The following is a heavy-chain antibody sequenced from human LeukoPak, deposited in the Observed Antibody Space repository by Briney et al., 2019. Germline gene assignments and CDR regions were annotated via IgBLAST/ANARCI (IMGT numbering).Heavy chain of an antibody. D-gene: IGHD6-13*01. J-gene: IGHJ4*02. CDR3: ARWGSSWETCDY. CDR1: GGSVSSGSYY. CDR2: IYYSGST. Sequence: SETLSLTCTVSGGSVSSGSYYWSWIRQPPGKGLEWIGYIYYSGSTNYNPSLKSRVTISVDTSKNQFSLKLSSVTAADTAVYYCARWGSSWETCDYWGQGTLVTVSS. V-gene: IGHV4-61*01.